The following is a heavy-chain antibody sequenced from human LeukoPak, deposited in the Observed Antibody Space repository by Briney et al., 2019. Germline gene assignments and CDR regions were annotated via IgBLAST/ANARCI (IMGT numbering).Heavy chain of an antibody. V-gene: IGHV4-4*07. CDR1: GGSISSYY. J-gene: IGHJ5*02. CDR2: IYTSGST. CDR3: AGPSRSSSWFTLEL. D-gene: IGHD6-13*01. Sequence: SETLSLTCTVSGGSISSYYWSWIRQPAGKGLEWIGRIYTSGSTNYNPSLKSRVIMSVDTSKNQFSLKLSSVTAADTAVYYCAGPSRSSSWFTLELWGQGTLVTVSS.